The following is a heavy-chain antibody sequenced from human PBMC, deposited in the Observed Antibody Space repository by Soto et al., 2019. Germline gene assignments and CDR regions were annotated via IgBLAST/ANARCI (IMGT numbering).Heavy chain of an antibody. Sequence: VQLVESGGGVVQPGRSLRLSCAASGFTFSSYAMHWVRQAPGKGLEWVAVISYDGSNKYYADSVKGRFTISRDNSKNTLYLQMNSLRAEDTAVYYCARVDSSGWYAAIGYYYGMDVWGQGTTVTVSS. D-gene: IGHD6-19*01. V-gene: IGHV3-30-3*01. CDR1: GFTFSSYA. CDR3: ARVDSSGWYAAIGYYYGMDV. J-gene: IGHJ6*02. CDR2: ISYDGSNK.